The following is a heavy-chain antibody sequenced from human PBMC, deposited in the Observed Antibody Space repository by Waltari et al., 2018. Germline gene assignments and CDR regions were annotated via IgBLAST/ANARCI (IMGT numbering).Heavy chain of an antibody. D-gene: IGHD1-26*01. J-gene: IGHJ6*02. CDR3: ARDHSGSYSYYYYGMDV. V-gene: IGHV3-21*01. Sequence: EVQLVESGGGLVKPGGSLRLSCAASGFTFSSYSMNCVRQAPGKGLEWVSSISSSSSYIYYADSVKGRFTISRDNAKNSLYLQMNSLRAEDTAVYYCARDHSGSYSYYYYGMDVWGQGTTVTVSS. CDR1: GFTFSSYS. CDR2: ISSSSSYI.